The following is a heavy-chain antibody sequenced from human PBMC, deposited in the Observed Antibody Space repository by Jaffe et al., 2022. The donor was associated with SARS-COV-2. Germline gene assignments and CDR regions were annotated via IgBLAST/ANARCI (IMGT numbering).Heavy chain of an antibody. CDR1: GYTFSNYA. CDR3: ARGGGRNGNFYVISAFDM. Sequence: QVQLVQSGSELKKPGASVKVSCKTSGYTFSNYAMNWVRQAPGQGLEWMGWINTNTGDPIYARDFTGRFVFSVDTSASTAYLQINSLEADDTAVFYCARGGGRNGNFYVISAFDMWGQGTMVTVSS. V-gene: IGHV7-4-1*02. CDR2: INTNTGDP. J-gene: IGHJ3*02. D-gene: IGHD3-16*02.